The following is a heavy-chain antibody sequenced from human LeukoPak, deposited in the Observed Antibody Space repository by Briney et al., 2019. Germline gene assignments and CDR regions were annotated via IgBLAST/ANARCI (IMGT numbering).Heavy chain of an antibody. CDR1: GFTFSSYG. CDR3: AKFHYGSGSYLKHAFDI. Sequence: GGSLRLSCAASGFTFSSYGMHWVRQAPGKGLEWVAFIRYDGSNKYYADSVKGRFTISRDNSKNTLYLQMNSLRAEDTAVYYCAKFHYGSGSYLKHAFDIWGQGTMVTVSS. J-gene: IGHJ3*02. D-gene: IGHD3-10*01. V-gene: IGHV3-30*02. CDR2: IRYDGSNK.